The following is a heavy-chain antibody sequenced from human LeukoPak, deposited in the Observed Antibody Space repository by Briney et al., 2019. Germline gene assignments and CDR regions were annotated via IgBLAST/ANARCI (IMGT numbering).Heavy chain of an antibody. D-gene: IGHD4-17*01. Sequence: SETLSLTCTVSGGSINSDYYWGWIRQPPGKELEWIGTIHYSGNTYYNPSLKSRVAISADTSKNQFSLRLSSVTAADTAVYYCARDFGDYRADYWGQGTLVIVS. CDR3: ARDFGDYRADY. V-gene: IGHV4-39*01. CDR2: IHYSGNT. J-gene: IGHJ4*02. CDR1: GGSINSDYY.